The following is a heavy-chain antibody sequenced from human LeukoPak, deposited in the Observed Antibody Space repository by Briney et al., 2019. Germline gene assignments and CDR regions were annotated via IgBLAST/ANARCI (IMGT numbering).Heavy chain of an antibody. CDR2: VYYSGGT. CDR3: ASGSMVRGVSNWYFDL. V-gene: IGHV4-59*01. D-gene: IGHD3-10*01. Sequence: SETLSLTCTVSGASISSYYWSWIRQPPGKGLEFIGCVYYSGGTNYNPSLKSRVTISADTSKNQFSLKLSSVTAADTAVYYCASGSMVRGVSNWYFDLWGRGTLVTVSS. CDR1: GASISSYY. J-gene: IGHJ2*01.